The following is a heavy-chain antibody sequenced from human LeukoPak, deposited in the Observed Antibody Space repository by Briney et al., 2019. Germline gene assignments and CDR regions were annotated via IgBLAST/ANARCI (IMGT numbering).Heavy chain of an antibody. CDR1: GFTFSSYG. Sequence: GGSLRLSCAASGFTFSSYGMHWVRQAPGKGLEWVAFIRYDGSNKYYADSVKGRFTISRDNSKNTLYLQMNSLRAEDTAVYYCAKDPRDYYGMDVWGQGTTVTVSS. V-gene: IGHV3-30*02. J-gene: IGHJ6*02. CDR2: IRYDGSNK. CDR3: AKDPRDYYGMDV.